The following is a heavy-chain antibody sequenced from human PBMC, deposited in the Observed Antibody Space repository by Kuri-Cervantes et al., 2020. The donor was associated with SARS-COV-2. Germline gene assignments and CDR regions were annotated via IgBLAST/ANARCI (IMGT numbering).Heavy chain of an antibody. J-gene: IGHJ4*02. Sequence: SETLSLTCAVSGGSISSNDWWNWVRQPPGKGLEWIGEIIHTGTTRYNPSLKSRGTISVDKSKNQFSLKLTSVTAADTAVYYCARGYSSSSGFDYWGQGTKVTVSS. D-gene: IGHD6-6*01. V-gene: IGHV4-4*02. CDR3: ARGYSSSSGFDY. CDR2: IIHTGTT. CDR1: GGSISSNDW.